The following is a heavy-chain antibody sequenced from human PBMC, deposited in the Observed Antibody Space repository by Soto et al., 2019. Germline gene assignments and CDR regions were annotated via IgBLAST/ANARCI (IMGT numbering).Heavy chain of an antibody. J-gene: IGHJ6*02. Sequence: EVQLVESGGGLVQPGRSLRLSCAASGFTFDDYAMHWVRQAPGKGLEWVSGISWNSGSIGYADSVKGRFTISRDNAKNSLYLQMNSLRAEDTAFYYCAKDDQYYYYGMDVWGQGTTVTVSS. CDR1: GFTFDDYA. CDR3: AKDDQYYYYGMDV. CDR2: ISWNSGSI. V-gene: IGHV3-9*01.